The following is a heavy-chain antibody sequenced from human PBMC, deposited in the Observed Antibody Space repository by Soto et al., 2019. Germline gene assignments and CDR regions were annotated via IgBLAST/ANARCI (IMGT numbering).Heavy chain of an antibody. CDR1: GFTFSSYG. CDR2: IWYDGSNK. J-gene: IGHJ3*02. V-gene: IGHV3-33*01. Sequence: QVQLVESGGGVVHPGRSLRLSCAAFGFTFSSYGMHWVRQAPGMGLEWVAVIWYDGSNKYYADSVKGRFTISRDNSKNTLYLQMNSLRAEDTAVYYCARGDYGDYVRAFDIWGQGTMVTVSS. D-gene: IGHD4-17*01. CDR3: ARGDYGDYVRAFDI.